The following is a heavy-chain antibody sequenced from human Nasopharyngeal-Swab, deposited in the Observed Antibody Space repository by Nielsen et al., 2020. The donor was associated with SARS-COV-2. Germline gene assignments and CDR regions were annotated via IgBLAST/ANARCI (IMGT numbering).Heavy chain of an antibody. J-gene: IGHJ5*02. Sequence: VRQAPGKGLEWVAVIWYDGSNKYYADSVKGRFTISRDNSKNTLYLQMSSLRAEDTAVYYCARERGLVPAATPWFDPWGQGTLVTVSS. CDR2: IWYDGSNK. D-gene: IGHD2-2*01. CDR3: ARERGLVPAATPWFDP. V-gene: IGHV3-33*01.